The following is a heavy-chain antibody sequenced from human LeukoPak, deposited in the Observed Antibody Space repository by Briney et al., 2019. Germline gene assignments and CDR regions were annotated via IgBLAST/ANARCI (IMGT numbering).Heavy chain of an antibody. CDR2: IIPIFGTA. Sequence: SVKVSCKASGGTFSSYAISWVRQAPGQGLEWMGGIIPIFGTANYAQKFQGRVTITTDESTSTAYMELSSLRSEDTAVYYCARDTRAAPGLYDIWGQGTMVTVSS. J-gene: IGHJ3*02. V-gene: IGHV1-69*05. D-gene: IGHD6-6*01. CDR1: GGTFSSYA. CDR3: ARDTRAAPGLYDI.